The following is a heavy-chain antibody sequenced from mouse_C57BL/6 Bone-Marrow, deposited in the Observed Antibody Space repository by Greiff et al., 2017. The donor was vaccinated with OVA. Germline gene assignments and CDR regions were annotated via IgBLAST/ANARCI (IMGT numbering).Heavy chain of an antibody. CDR3: ARWGRRLRGFAY. D-gene: IGHD3-2*02. Sequence: QVTLKVSGPGILQPSQSLSLSCSFSGFSLSTFGMGVGWIRPPSGKGLEWLAHIWWDDDKYYNPALKSRLTISKDTSKNQVFLMIANVDTADTATYYCARWGRRLRGFAYWGQGTLVTVSA. J-gene: IGHJ3*01. CDR2: IWWDDDK. CDR1: GFSLSTFGMG. V-gene: IGHV8-8*01.